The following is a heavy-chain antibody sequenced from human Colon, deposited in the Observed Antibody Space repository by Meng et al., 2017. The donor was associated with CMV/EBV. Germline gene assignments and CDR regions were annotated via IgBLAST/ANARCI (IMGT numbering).Heavy chain of an antibody. D-gene: IGHD2-21*02. CDR1: GYSFTCYY. V-gene: IGHV1-2*02. CDR2: VNSGSGGT. J-gene: IGHJ1*01. Sequence: CEASGYSFTCYYVHWVRQAPGQGLQWMGWVNSGSGGTFYAQVFQGRVTMSRDTSIGTAYMELSALTSDDTAMYYCVSLVTLRQGVVHWGQGTLVTVSS. CDR3: VSLVTLRQGVVH.